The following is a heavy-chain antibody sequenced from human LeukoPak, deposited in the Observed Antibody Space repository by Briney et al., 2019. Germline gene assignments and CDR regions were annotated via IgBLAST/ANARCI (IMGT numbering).Heavy chain of an antibody. D-gene: IGHD2-2*02. V-gene: IGHV3-21*01. J-gene: IGHJ4*02. CDR1: GFTFSSYS. Sequence: PGGSLRLSCAAPGFTFSSYSMNWVRQAPGKGLEWVSSISSSSSYIYYADSVKGRFTISRDNAKNSLYLQMNSLRAEDTAVYYCARAWGYCSSTSCYNMDYWGQGTLVTVSP. CDR3: ARAWGYCSSTSCYNMDY. CDR2: ISSSSSYI.